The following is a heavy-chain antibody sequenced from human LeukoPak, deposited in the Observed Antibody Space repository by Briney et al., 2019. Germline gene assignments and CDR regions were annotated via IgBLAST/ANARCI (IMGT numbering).Heavy chain of an antibody. V-gene: IGHV3-30*03. J-gene: IGHJ4*02. Sequence: GGSLRLSCAASGFTFSSYGMHWVRQAPGKGLEWVAVISYDGSNKYYADSVKGRFTISRDNSKNTLYLQMNSLRAEDTAVYYCARDRSRVVSRYYFDYWGQGTLVTVSS. CDR2: ISYDGSNK. CDR1: GFTFSSYG. CDR3: ARDRSRVVSRYYFDY. D-gene: IGHD2-2*01.